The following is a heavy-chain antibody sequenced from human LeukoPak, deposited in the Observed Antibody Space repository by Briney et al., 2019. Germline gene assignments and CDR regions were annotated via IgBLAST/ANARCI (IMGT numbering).Heavy chain of an antibody. CDR1: GFTFSIYA. V-gene: IGHV3-23*01. CDR2: ITSRGEST. Sequence: GGSLRLSCAASGFTFSIYAMSWVRQAPGKGLQWVSSITSRGESTWYVDSVKGRFTITRDNSENTLYLQMHSLRAEDTAVYYCARDVGIVVVVAATGGYFDYWGQGTLVTVSS. CDR3: ARDVGIVVVVAATGGYFDY. D-gene: IGHD2-15*01. J-gene: IGHJ4*02.